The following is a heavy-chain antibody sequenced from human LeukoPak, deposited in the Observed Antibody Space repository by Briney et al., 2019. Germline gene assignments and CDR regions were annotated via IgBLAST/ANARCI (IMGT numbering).Heavy chain of an antibody. CDR2: ISAYNGNT. D-gene: IGHD4-23*01. V-gene: IGHV1-18*01. CDR1: GYTFTSYG. CDR3: ARVRSGGNLPGTIVD. Sequence: ASVKVSCKASGYTFTSYGISWVRQAPGQGLEWMGWISAYNGNTNYAQKLQGRVTMATDTSTSTAYMELRSLRSDDTAVYYCARVRSGGNLPGTIVDWGQGTLVTVSS. J-gene: IGHJ4*02.